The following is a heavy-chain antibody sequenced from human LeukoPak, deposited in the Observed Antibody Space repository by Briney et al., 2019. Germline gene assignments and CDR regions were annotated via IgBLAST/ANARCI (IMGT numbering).Heavy chain of an antibody. D-gene: IGHD3-22*01. J-gene: IGHJ4*02. CDR3: ARGVYYDSRGYSPLFDY. V-gene: IGHV4-59*01. Sequence: SETLSLTCTVSGGSISSYYWSWIRQPPGKGLEWIGYIYYSGSTNYNPSLKSRVTISVDTSKNQFSLKLSSVTAADTAVYYCARGVYYDSRGYSPLFDYWGQGTLVTVSS. CDR1: GGSISSYY. CDR2: IYYSGST.